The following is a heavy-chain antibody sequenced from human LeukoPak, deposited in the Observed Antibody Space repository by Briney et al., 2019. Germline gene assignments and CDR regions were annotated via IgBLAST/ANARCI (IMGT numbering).Heavy chain of an antibody. J-gene: IGHJ6*02. V-gene: IGHV3-11*01. CDR1: GFTFSDYY. Sequence: PGGSLRLSCAASGFTFSDYYMSWIRQAPGKGLEWVSYISSSGSTIYYADSVKGRLTISRDNAKNSLYLQMNSLRAEDTAVYYCAREASYYGSGSYYKHYYYYGMDVWGQGTTVTVSS. CDR3: AREASYYGSGSYYKHYYYYGMDV. CDR2: ISSSGSTI. D-gene: IGHD3-10*01.